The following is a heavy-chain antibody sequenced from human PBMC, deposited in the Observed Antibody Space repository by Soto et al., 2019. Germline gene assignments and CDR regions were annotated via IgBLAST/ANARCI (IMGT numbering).Heavy chain of an antibody. CDR3: AVVDSTGNWFDP. J-gene: IGHJ5*02. CDR2: MYYSGTT. CDR1: GGSISSSDFY. D-gene: IGHD6-25*01. V-gene: IGHV4-39*01. Sequence: QLQLQESGPGLVKPSETLSLTCTVSGGSISSSDFYCGWLRQTPGKGLEFIGSMYYSGTTYYNPSLKIRVTNSVDTSKNQFTLKLISVTAADTAVYYCAVVDSTGNWFDPWGEGALVTVSS.